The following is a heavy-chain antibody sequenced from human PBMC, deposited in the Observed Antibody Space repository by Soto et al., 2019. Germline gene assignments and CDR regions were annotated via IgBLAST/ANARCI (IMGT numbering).Heavy chain of an antibody. Sequence: GGSLRLSCAASGFTFSSSSMNWVRQAPGKGLEWVSYISSSSSSKYYADSVRGRFTISRDNAKNSLYLQMNSLRDEDTAVYYCASWPDAADYWGQGTLVTVSS. V-gene: IGHV3-48*02. D-gene: IGHD6-25*01. CDR1: GFTFSSSS. J-gene: IGHJ4*02. CDR2: ISSSSSSK. CDR3: ASWPDAADY.